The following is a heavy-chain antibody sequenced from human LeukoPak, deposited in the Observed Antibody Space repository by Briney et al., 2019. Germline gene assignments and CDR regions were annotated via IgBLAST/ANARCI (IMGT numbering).Heavy chain of an antibody. CDR3: ARGPQWRGDYYYMDV. D-gene: IGHD6-19*01. CDR2: MNPNSGNK. CDR1: GYSFTNFD. V-gene: IGHV1-8*01. Sequence: GASVKVSCKASGYSFTNFDINWVRQATGQGLEWMGWMNPNSGNKGYAQQFQGRVSMPMNTSITTAYMELSSLRSEDTAVYYCARGPQWRGDYYYMDVWGRGTTVTVSS. J-gene: IGHJ6*03.